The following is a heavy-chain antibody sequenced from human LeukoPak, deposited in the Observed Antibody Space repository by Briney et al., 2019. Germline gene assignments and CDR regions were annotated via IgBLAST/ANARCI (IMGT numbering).Heavy chain of an antibody. D-gene: IGHD6-13*01. CDR1: GGSISSYY. J-gene: IGHJ5*01. CDR3: ARRGLGYSSSWS. CDR2: IYYSGST. V-gene: IGHV4-59*08. Sequence: SETLSLTCYVSGGSISSYYWSWIRQPPGKGLEWIGYIYYSGSTNYNPSLKSRVTIAVDTSKNQFSLKLSSVTAADTAVYYCARRGLGYSSSWSWGPGTLVTLS.